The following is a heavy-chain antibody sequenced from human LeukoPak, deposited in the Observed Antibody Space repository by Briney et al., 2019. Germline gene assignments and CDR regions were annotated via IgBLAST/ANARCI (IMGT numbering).Heavy chain of an antibody. CDR1: GGTFSSYA. D-gene: IGHD2-21*02. CDR2: IIPIFGTA. V-gene: IGHV1-69*01. J-gene: IGHJ3*02. CDR3: AGPPPYCGGDCYYSDAFDI. Sequence: SVKVSRKASGGTFSSYAISWVRQAPGQGLEWMGGIIPIFGTANYAQKFQGRVTITADESTSTAYMELSSLRSEDTAVYYCAGPPPYCGGDCYYSDAFDIWGQGTMVTVSS.